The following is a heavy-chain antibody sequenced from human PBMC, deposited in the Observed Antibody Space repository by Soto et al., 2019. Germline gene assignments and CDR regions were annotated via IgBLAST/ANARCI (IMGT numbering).Heavy chain of an antibody. V-gene: IGHV3-30*18. D-gene: IGHD1-26*01. CDR2: ISYDGSNK. J-gene: IGHJ5*02. CDR3: AKNQGVELVPLATVDWFDP. Sequence: PGGSLRLSCAASGFTFSSYGMHWVRQAPGKGLEWVAVISYDGSNKYYADSVKGRFTISRDNSKNTLYLELNNLSAEDTAVYHCAKNQGVELVPLATVDWFDPWGQGSVVTVSS. CDR1: GFTFSSYG.